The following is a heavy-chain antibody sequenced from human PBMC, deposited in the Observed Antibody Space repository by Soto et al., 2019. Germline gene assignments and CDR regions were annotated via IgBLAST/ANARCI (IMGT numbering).Heavy chain of an antibody. CDR3: VCDMQLWRLDS. Sequence: AGGSLRLSCAASGFTFGDYYMSWIRQAPGKGLEWISYISSNADIIYYGDSVKGRFTISRDNAKNTLYLQMNSLRAEDTAVYYCVCDMQLWRLDSWGQGTLVTVSS. V-gene: IGHV3-11*04. J-gene: IGHJ5*01. CDR1: GFTFGDYY. CDR2: ISSNADII. D-gene: IGHD2-21*01.